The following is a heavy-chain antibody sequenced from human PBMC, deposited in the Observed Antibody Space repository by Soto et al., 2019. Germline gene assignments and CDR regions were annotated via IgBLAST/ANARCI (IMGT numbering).Heavy chain of an antibody. CDR1: GVSISSYY. D-gene: IGHD6-19*01. J-gene: IGHJ1*01. CDR2: IYYSGST. Sequence: PSETLSLTCTVSGVSISSYYWSWIRQPPGKGLEWIGYIYYSGSTNYNPSLKSGVTISVDTSKNQFSLKLSSVTAADTAVYYCARHDRKRQWRYFQHWGQGTLVTVSS. V-gene: IGHV4-59*08. CDR3: ARHDRKRQWRYFQH.